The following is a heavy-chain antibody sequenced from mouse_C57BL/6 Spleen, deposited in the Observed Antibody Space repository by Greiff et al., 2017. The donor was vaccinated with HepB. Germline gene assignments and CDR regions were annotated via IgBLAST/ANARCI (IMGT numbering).Heavy chain of an antibody. D-gene: IGHD2-5*01. V-gene: IGHV2-2*01. J-gene: IGHJ3*01. CDR3: ARKGDSNWFAY. CDR1: GFSLTSYG. CDR2: IWSGGST. Sequence: QVQLKQSGPGLVQPSQSLSITCTVSGFSLTSYGVHWVRQSPGKGLEWLGVIWSGGSTDYNAAFISRLSISKDNSKSQVFFKMNSLQAYDTAIYYCARKGDSNWFAYWGQGTLVTVSA.